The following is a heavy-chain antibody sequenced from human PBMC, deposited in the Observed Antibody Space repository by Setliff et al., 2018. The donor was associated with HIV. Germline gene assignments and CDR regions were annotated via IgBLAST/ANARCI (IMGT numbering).Heavy chain of an antibody. CDR3: ARDRERGQYSSSAVGGYYYYYMDV. Sequence: ASVKVSCKTSGYTFTKYYMYWVRQAPGQGLEWMGKINPGGGGTSYEKKFQGRVTMTRDTSTSTVYMELTNMRFEDTAVYYCARDRERGQYSSSAVGGYYYYYMDVWGKGTTVTVSS. V-gene: IGHV1-46*01. D-gene: IGHD6-6*01. CDR1: GYTFTKYY. CDR2: INPGGGGT. J-gene: IGHJ6*03.